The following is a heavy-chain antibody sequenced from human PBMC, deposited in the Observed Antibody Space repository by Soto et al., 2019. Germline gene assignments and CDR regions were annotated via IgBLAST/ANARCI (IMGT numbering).Heavy chain of an antibody. CDR1: GFTFSIYG. Sequence: GGSLRLSCAASGFTFSIYGMHWVRQAPGKGLEWVAVISYEGSKKYYVDSVKGRFTISRDNSKNTLYLQMNSLRVEDTAVYYCVKSDTSSWYSPCFDPWGQGTLVTVSS. CDR2: ISYEGSKK. J-gene: IGHJ5*02. D-gene: IGHD6-13*01. V-gene: IGHV3-30*18. CDR3: VKSDTSSWYSPCFDP.